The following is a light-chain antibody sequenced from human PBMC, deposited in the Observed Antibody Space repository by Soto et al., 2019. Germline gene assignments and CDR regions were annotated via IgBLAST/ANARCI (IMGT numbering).Light chain of an antibody. J-gene: IGLJ2*01. Sequence: LTQPASVSGSPGQSITISCTGTSSDVGNYNYVSWYQQYPGRVPKLLIYMVSNRPSGVPNRFSGSKSGNTASLTISGLQAEDETDYYCSSYTSTNHVVFGGGTKVTVL. V-gene: IGLV2-14*01. CDR3: SSYTSTNHVV. CDR1: SSDVGNYNY. CDR2: MVS.